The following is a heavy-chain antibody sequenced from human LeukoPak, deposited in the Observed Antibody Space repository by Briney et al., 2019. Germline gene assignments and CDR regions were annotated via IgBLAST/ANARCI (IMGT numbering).Heavy chain of an antibody. CDR3: ARDFHGYFGRYDSSGYLDY. CDR1: GYTFTSYY. D-gene: IGHD3-22*01. V-gene: IGHV1-46*01. Sequence: ASVKVSCKASGYTFTSYYMHWVRQAPGQGLEWMGIINPSGGSTSYAQKFQGRVTMTRDTSTSTVYMELSSPRSEDTAVYYCARDFHGYFGRYDSSGYLDYWGQGTLVTVSS. J-gene: IGHJ4*02. CDR2: INPSGGST.